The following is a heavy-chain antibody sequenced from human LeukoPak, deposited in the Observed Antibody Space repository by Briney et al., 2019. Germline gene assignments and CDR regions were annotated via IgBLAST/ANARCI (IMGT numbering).Heavy chain of an antibody. Sequence: SETLSLTCTVSGGSISSSSYYWGWIRQPPGKGLEWIGSIYYSGSTYYNPSLKSRLTISVDTSKNQFSLKLSSVTAADTAVYYCARGSTSLGGFDPWGQGTLVTVSS. D-gene: IGHD2-2*01. CDR2: IYYSGST. V-gene: IGHV4-39*01. J-gene: IGHJ5*02. CDR1: GGSISSSSYY. CDR3: ARGSTSLGGFDP.